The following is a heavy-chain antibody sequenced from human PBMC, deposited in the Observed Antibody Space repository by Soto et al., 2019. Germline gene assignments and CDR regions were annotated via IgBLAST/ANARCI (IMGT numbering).Heavy chain of an antibody. CDR1: GGSISSGPYS. Sequence: SETLSLTCTVSGGSISSGPYSWGWIRQPPGEGLEWIATFYHSGNTYYTPSLKSRVTISVDKSKNQFSLKLTSVTAADTAVYYCARRYSSAFDIWGQGTMVTVS. CDR3: ARRYSSAFDI. V-gene: IGHV4-39*07. J-gene: IGHJ3*02. D-gene: IGHD6-13*01. CDR2: FYHSGNT.